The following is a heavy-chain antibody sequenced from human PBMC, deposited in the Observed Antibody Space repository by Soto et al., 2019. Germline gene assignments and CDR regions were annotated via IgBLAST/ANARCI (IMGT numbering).Heavy chain of an antibody. CDR1: GGSISSGGYY. CDR2: IYYSGST. Sequence: SETLSLTCTVSGGSISSGGYYWSWIRQHPGKGPEWIGYIYYSGSTYYNPSLKSRVTISVDTSKNQFSLKLSSVTAADTAVYYCARQVGAAGQHYYYGMDVWGQGTTVTVSS. D-gene: IGHD1-26*01. J-gene: IGHJ6*02. CDR3: ARQVGAAGQHYYYGMDV. V-gene: IGHV4-31*03.